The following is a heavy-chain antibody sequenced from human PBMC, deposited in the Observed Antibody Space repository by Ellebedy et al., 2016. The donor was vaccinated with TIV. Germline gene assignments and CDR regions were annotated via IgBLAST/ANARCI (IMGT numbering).Heavy chain of an antibody. CDR2: IGTAGDT. V-gene: IGHV3-13*01. CDR1: GFTFRSYD. J-gene: IGHJ4*02. Sequence: GGSLRLSCAASGFTFRSYDMHWVRQATGKDLEWVSAIGTAGDTYYPGSVKGRFTISRENAKNSLYLQMNSLRAEDTAVYYCARVRFGDTAVDYWGQGTLVTVSS. D-gene: IGHD5-18*01. CDR3: ARVRFGDTAVDY.